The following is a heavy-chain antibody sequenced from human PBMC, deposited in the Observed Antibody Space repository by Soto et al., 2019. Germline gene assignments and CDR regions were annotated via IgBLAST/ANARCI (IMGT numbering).Heavy chain of an antibody. CDR1: GFTFNNYA. CDR2: ISYDGSNK. Sequence: QVQLVESGGGVVQPGRSLRLSCAASGFTFNNYAMHWVRQAPGKGLEWVAVISYDGSNKYYADSVKGRFTISRDNSKNTLYLQMNSLRAEDTAVYYCGRCTSTSCHLGSDYWGQGTLVTVSS. J-gene: IGHJ4*02. CDR3: GRCTSTSCHLGSDY. D-gene: IGHD2-2*01. V-gene: IGHV3-30-3*01.